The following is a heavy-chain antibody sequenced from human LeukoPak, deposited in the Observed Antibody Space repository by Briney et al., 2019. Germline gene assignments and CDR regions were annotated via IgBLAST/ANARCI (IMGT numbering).Heavy chain of an antibody. Sequence: GESLKISCEGSGYSFSNYWIGWIRQMPGKGLEYMGITYPGDSDTGYSPSFQGQVTISVDKSISTAYLQWSSLKTSDTAIYFCARRLDHDYSVGKGRYCFDYWGQGTLVTASS. CDR1: GYSFSNYW. CDR3: ARRLDHDYSVGKGRYCFDY. CDR2: TYPGDSDT. D-gene: IGHD4-11*01. V-gene: IGHV5-51*01. J-gene: IGHJ4*02.